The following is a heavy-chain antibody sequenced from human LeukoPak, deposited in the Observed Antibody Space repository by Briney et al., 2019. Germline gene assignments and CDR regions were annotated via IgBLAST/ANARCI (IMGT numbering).Heavy chain of an antibody. CDR2: IYTSGST. CDR1: GGSISSYY. Sequence: SETLSLTCTVSGGSISSYYWSWIRQPAGKGLEWIGRIYTSGSTNYNPSLKSRVTMSVDTSKNQFSLKLSSVTAADTAVYYCAREGYCSSTSCSNGDFDYWGQRTLVTVSS. D-gene: IGHD2-2*01. J-gene: IGHJ4*02. CDR3: AREGYCSSTSCSNGDFDY. V-gene: IGHV4-4*07.